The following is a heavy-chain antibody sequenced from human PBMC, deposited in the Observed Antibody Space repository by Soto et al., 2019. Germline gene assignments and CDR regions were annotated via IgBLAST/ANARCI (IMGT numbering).Heavy chain of an antibody. J-gene: IGHJ5*02. D-gene: IGHD3-16*02. CDR2: INHSGST. CDR1: GGSFSGYY. Sequence: SETLSLTCAVYGGSFSGYYWSWIRQPPGKGLEWIGEINHSGSTNYNPSLKSRVTISVDTSKNQFSLKLGSVTAADTAVYYCARGSYDYIWGSYPTAPNHVNWFDPWGQGTLVTVAS. CDR3: ARGSYDYIWGSYPTAPNHVNWFDP. V-gene: IGHV4-34*01.